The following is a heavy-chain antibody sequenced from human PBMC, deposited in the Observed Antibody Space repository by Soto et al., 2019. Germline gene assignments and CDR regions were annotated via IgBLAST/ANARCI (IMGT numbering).Heavy chain of an antibody. J-gene: IGHJ3*02. V-gene: IGHV3-23*01. Sequence: EVQLLESGGDLVQPGGSLRLSCAASGFTFSSYAMSWVRQAPGKGLEWVSGISGSGAGTYYADSVKGRFTISRDNSKNTLYLQMNSLRTEDTAVYHCAKDRGESYLGAFDIWGQGTMVTVSS. CDR3: AKDRGESYLGAFDI. D-gene: IGHD1-26*01. CDR2: ISGSGAGT. CDR1: GFTFSSYA.